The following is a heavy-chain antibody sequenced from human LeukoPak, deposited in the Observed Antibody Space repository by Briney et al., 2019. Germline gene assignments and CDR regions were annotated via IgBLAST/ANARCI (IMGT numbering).Heavy chain of an antibody. D-gene: IGHD3-3*01. V-gene: IGHV3-7*01. CDR3: AREYYDFWSGYPPDYYYYYMDV. J-gene: IGHJ6*03. CDR1: GFTSSSYW. CDR2: IKQDGSEK. Sequence: GGSLRLSCAASGFTSSSYWMSWVRQAPGKGLEWVANIKQDGSEKYYVDSVKGRFTISRDNAKNSLYLQMNSLRAEDTAVYYCAREYYDFWSGYPPDYYYYYMDVWGKGTTVTVSS.